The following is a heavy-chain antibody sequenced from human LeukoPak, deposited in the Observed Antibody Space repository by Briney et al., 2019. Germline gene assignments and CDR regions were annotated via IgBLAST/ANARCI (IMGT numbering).Heavy chain of an antibody. CDR2: INQDGSEK. J-gene: IGHJ4*02. CDR3: AREYYSDSSGSDY. V-gene: IGHV3-7*05. D-gene: IGHD3-22*01. Sequence: GGSLRLSCAASGFTFSSYWMSWVRQAPGKGLQWVANINQDGSEKYSVDSVKGRFTISRDNAKNPLYLQMNSLGAEDTAVYYCAREYYSDSSGSDYWGQGTLVTVSS. CDR1: GFTFSSYW.